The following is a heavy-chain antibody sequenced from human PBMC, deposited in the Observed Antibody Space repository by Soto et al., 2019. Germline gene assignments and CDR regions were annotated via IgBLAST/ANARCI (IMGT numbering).Heavy chain of an antibody. D-gene: IGHD5-12*01. CDR1: GFTFSSYA. V-gene: IGHV3-23*01. CDR2: ISGSGGST. J-gene: IGHJ6*02. CDR3: AKDEISAYVGYYYYYSGMDG. Sequence: GGSLRLSCAASGFTFSSYAMSWVRQAPGKGLEWVSAISGSGGSTYYADSVKGRFTISRDNSKNTLYLQMNSLRAEDTAVYYCAKDEISAYVGYYYYYSGMDGWGQGTTVTVSS.